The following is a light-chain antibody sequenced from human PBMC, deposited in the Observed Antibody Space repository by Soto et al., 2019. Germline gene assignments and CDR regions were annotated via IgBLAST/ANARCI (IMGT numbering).Light chain of an antibody. J-gene: IGLJ1*01. V-gene: IGLV2-14*03. CDR1: GSDVGGYNF. Sequence: QSALTQPASVSGSPGQSITISCTGTGSDVGGYNFVSWYQQHPGKAPKLMIYNVSNRPSGVSDRFSGSKSGNTASLTISGRQPEDEGDYYCSSYRRGSTPYVFGTGTKVTVL. CDR2: NVS. CDR3: SSYRRGSTPYV.